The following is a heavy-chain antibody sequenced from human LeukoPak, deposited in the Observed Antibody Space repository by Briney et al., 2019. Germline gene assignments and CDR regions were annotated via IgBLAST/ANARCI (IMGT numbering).Heavy chain of an antibody. CDR1: GGSISSYY. V-gene: IGHV4-59*01. J-gene: IGHJ5*02. D-gene: IGHD2-15*01. CDR3: ARDTQGFDCSGGTSYSAWFDP. CDR2: ISYSGST. Sequence: PSETLSLTCTVSGGSISSYYCTWIRQPPGKGLEWIGYISYSGSTYYNPSLKSRVTISVGTSKNQFSLKLTSVTAADTAVYYCARDTQGFDCSGGTSYSAWFDPRGQGTLVTVSS.